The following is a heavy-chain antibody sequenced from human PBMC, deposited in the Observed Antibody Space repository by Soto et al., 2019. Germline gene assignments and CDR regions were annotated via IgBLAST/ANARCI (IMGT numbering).Heavy chain of an antibody. Sequence: GGSLRLSCAVYGFCLGDYSMGWFRQAPGEGLEWVGFIRSKANGGKTEYATSVEGRFTISRDDYARFAYLPMKTPDTADTAGAYCSRFPFYRASFPPIYFDSCGPGTLVT. J-gene: IGHJ4*02. V-gene: IGHV3-49*03. CDR3: SRFPFYRASFPPIYFDS. CDR1: GFCLGDYS. D-gene: IGHD1-26*01. CDR2: IRSKANGGKT.